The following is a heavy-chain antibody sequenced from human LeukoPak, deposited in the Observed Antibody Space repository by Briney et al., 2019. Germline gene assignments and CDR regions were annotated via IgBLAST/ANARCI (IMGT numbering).Heavy chain of an antibody. Sequence: ASVKVSCKASGYTFTSYYMHWVRQAPGQGPEWMGIINPSGGSTSYAQKFQGRVTMTRDMSTSTVYMELSSLRSEDTAVYYCARDRGEESDAFDIWGQGTMVTVSS. V-gene: IGHV1-46*01. D-gene: IGHD3-10*01. CDR3: ARDRGEESDAFDI. CDR2: INPSGGST. J-gene: IGHJ3*02. CDR1: GYTFTSYY.